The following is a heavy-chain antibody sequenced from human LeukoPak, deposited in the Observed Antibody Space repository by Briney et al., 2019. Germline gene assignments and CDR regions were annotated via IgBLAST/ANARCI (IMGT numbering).Heavy chain of an antibody. J-gene: IGHJ3*02. CDR3: ARGFTYYYDSSGYSDAFDI. CDR1: GYTFTGYY. V-gene: IGHV1-2*02. CDR2: INPNSGGT. D-gene: IGHD3-22*01. Sequence: ASVKVSCKASGYTFTGYYMHWVRQAPGQGLEWMGWINPNSGGTNCAQKFQGRVTMTRDTSISTAYMELGRLRSDDTAVYYCARGFTYYYDSSGYSDAFDIWGQGTMVTVSS.